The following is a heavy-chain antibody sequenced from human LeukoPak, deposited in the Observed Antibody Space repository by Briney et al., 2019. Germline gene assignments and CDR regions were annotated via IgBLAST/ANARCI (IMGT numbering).Heavy chain of an antibody. V-gene: IGHV3-74*01. CDR1: GFTFSSYS. CDR2: INTDGSST. D-gene: IGHD2-15*01. CDR3: TTLTKVVGRDY. J-gene: IGHJ4*02. Sequence: GGSLRLSCAASGFTFSSYSMNWVRQGPGKGLGWVSRINTDGSSTSYADSVKGRFTISRDNAKNTLYLQMNSLRAEDTAVYYCTTLTKVVGRDYWGQGTLVTVSS.